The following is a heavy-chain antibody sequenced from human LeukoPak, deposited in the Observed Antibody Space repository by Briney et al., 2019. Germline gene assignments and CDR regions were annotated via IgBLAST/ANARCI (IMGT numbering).Heavy chain of an antibody. CDR3: ARSRSGYHFDC. V-gene: IGHV3-48*01. CDR2: ISSSGTTI. Sequence: QPGGSLRLSCAASGFSFSGYSMNWVRQAPGKGLEWVSYISSSGTTIYYGDSMKGRFTVSRDNAKNSLSLQMNSLRAEDTAVYYCARSRSGYHFDCWGQGTLVTVSS. J-gene: IGHJ4*02. CDR1: GFSFSGYS. D-gene: IGHD5-12*01.